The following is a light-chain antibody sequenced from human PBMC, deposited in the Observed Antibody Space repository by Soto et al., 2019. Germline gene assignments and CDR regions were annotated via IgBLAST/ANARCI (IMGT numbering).Light chain of an antibody. CDR1: QDINKN. V-gene: IGKV1-33*01. CDR2: DAS. Sequence: DLQMTQSPSSQSASVGDRVTITCQASQDINKNLIWYQQKPGKAPKLLIYDASDLETGVPSRFSGSGSGTGFTFTISSLQPEDFATYYCQQYESLPLTFGQGTRLEIK. CDR3: QQYESLPLT. J-gene: IGKJ5*01.